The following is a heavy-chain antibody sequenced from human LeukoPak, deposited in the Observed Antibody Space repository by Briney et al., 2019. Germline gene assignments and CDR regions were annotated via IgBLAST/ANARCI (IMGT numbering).Heavy chain of an antibody. J-gene: IGHJ5*02. Sequence: SETLSLTCTVSGGSFSSYYWSWIRQPPGKGLEWIGYIHYSGSTNYNPSLKSRVTISVDTSKIQFSLKLSSVAAADAAVYYCARGNYYDSSGYYSNWFDPWGQGTLVTVSS. V-gene: IGHV4-59*01. CDR2: IHYSGST. CDR3: ARGNYYDSSGYYSNWFDP. CDR1: GGSFSSYY. D-gene: IGHD3-22*01.